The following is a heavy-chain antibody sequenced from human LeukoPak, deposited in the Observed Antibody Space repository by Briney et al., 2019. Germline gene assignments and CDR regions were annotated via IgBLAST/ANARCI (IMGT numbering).Heavy chain of an antibody. J-gene: IGHJ5*01. CDR1: GYTFTSYD. D-gene: IGHD5-12*01. CDR3: ARGRGLRLRNNWFDS. V-gene: IGHV1-8*01. Sequence: ASVKVSCKASGYTFTSYDFNWVRRATGQGREWMGWINPNSGNTDYAQKFQGRVTMTRNTSISTAYMELSSLRSEDTAIYYCARGRGLRLRNNWFDSWGQGTLVTVSS. CDR2: INPNSGNT.